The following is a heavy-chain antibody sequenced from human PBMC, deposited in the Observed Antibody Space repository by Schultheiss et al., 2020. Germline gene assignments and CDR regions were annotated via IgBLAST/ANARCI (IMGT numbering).Heavy chain of an antibody. CDR3: ARTAKGYSYGLSDFDY. D-gene: IGHD5-18*01. Sequence: SGPTLVKPTQTLTLTCTFSGFSLSTSGMCVSWIRQPPGKALEWLARIDWDDDKRYSPSLRSRITITQDTSKNQVVFTLTNMDPVDTATYYCARTAKGYSYGLSDFDYWGQGTLVTVSS. CDR2: IDWDDDK. V-gene: IGHV2-70*11. J-gene: IGHJ4*02. CDR1: GFSLSTSGMC.